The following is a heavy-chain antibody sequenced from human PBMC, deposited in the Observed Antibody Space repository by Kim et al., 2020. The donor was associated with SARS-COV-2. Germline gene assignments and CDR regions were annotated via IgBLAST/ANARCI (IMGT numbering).Heavy chain of an antibody. V-gene: IGHV7-4-1*02. J-gene: IGHJ6*03. CDR1: GYTFTSYA. CDR2: INTNTGNP. Sequence: ASVKVSCKASGYTFTSYAMNWVRQAPGQGLEWMGWINTNTGNPTYAQGFTGRFVFSLDTSVSTAYLQISSLKAEDTAVYYCARDGEQLSPDYYYYMDFGGKGTTVTVSS. CDR3: ARDGEQLSPDYYYYMDF. D-gene: IGHD6-6*01.